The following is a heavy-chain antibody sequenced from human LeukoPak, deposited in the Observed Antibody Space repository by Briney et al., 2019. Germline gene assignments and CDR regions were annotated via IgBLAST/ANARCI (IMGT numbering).Heavy chain of an antibody. D-gene: IGHD1-26*01. CDR3: ARRVVGATGGGIDY. CDR2: IYYSGST. V-gene: IGHV4-39*01. CDR1: GGSISSSSYY. Sequence: SETLSLTCTVSGGSISSSSYYWGWIRQPPGKGLEWIGSIYYSGSTYYNPSLKSRVTISVDTSKNQFSLKLSSVTAADTAVYYCARRVVGATGGGIDYWGQGTLDTVSS. J-gene: IGHJ4*02.